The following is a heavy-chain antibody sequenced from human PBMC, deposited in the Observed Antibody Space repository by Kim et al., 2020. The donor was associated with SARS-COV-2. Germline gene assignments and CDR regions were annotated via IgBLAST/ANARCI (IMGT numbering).Heavy chain of an antibody. D-gene: IGHD1-26*01. J-gene: IGHJ4*02. CDR2: INSKIHGETT. V-gene: IGHV3-49*04. CDR3: TREDGGSSEY. Sequence: GGSLRLSCTASGFTFGSYYVAWVRQAPGKGLEWVGFINSKIHGETTELAATGRDRFTIARDDTSNIPHLQMNSLKTEDTTTYFCTREDGGSSEYWGQGTMVTVSS. CDR1: GFTFGSYY.